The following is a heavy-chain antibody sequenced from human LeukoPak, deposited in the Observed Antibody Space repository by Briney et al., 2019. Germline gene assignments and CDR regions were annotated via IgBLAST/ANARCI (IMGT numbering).Heavy chain of an antibody. J-gene: IGHJ4*02. D-gene: IGHD6-25*01. Sequence: PSETLSLTCTVSGGSISSYYWSWIRQAPGKGLEWIGYMYYSGSTNYNPSLKSRVTMSVDTSNNQFSLKLTSVTAADTAVYYCAREGGFYRPLDYSGQGTLVTVSS. CDR3: AREGGFYRPLDY. CDR2: MYYSGST. CDR1: GGSISSYY. V-gene: IGHV4-59*12.